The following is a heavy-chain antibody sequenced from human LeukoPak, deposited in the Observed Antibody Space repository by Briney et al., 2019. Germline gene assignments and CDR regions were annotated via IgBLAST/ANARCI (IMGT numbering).Heavy chain of an antibody. Sequence: GGSVRLSCAASGFTVSSNYMSWVRQAPGKGLEWVSAISGSGGSTYYADSVKGRFTISRDNSKNTLYLQMNSLRAEDTAVYYCAKRAVAGSYYYYYYMDVWGKGTTVTVSS. CDR2: ISGSGGST. D-gene: IGHD6-19*01. V-gene: IGHV3-23*01. CDR3: AKRAVAGSYYYYYYMDV. J-gene: IGHJ6*03. CDR1: GFTVSSNY.